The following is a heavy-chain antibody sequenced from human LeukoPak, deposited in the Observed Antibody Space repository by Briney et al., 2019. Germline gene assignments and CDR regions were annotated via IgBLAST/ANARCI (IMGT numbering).Heavy chain of an antibody. CDR1: GGSISSYY. CDR3: ARDVSGSYYLLGWFDP. CDR2: IYTSGST. J-gene: IGHJ5*02. D-gene: IGHD1-26*01. Sequence: SETLSLTCTVSGGSISSYYWSWIRQPAGKGLEWIGRIYTSGSTNYNPSLKSRVTMSVDTSKNQFSLKLSSATAADTAVYYCARDVSGSYYLLGWFDPWGQGTLVTVSS. V-gene: IGHV4-4*07.